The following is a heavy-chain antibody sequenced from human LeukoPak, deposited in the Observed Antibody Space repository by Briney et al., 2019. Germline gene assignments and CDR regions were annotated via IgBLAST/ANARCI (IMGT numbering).Heavy chain of an antibody. D-gene: IGHD3-10*01. J-gene: IGHJ5*02. CDR3: AKAIDTMVRGVIIPWFDP. V-gene: IGHV3-30*18. CDR1: GLTFRGYG. Sequence: GRSLRLSCAASGLTFRGYGSRSVRPAPGKGREWGALISYDGSNKYYADSVKGRFTISRDNSKNTLYLQMNSLRAEDTAVYYCAKAIDTMVRGVIIPWFDPWGQGTLVTVSS. CDR2: ISYDGSNK.